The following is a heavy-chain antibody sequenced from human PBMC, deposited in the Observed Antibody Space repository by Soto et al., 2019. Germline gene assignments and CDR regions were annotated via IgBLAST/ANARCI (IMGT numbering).Heavy chain of an antibody. CDR2: ISSNGGST. V-gene: IGHV3-64*01. Sequence: EVQLVESGGGLVQPGGSLRLSCAASGFTFSSYAMHWVRQAPGKGLEYVSAISSNGGSTYCANSVKGRFTISRDNSKNTLYLQMGSLRAEDMAVYYCARDTSSSSPNYYFDYWGQGTLVTVSS. CDR1: GFTFSSYA. D-gene: IGHD6-6*01. J-gene: IGHJ4*02. CDR3: ARDTSSSSPNYYFDY.